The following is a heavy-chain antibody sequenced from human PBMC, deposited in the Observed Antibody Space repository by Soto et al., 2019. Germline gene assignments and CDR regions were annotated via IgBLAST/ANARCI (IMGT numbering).Heavy chain of an antibody. Sequence: ASVKVSSKDPGYTFTSYDINWVRHATGKGLEWMGWMNPNSGNTGYAQKFQGRVTMTRNTSISRAYMELGSRRPEGTAVYCCAIGWAMEIWGQGTLVTVSS. CDR1: GYTFTSYD. J-gene: IGHJ4*01. CDR3: AIGWAMEI. D-gene: IGHD5-18*01. CDR2: MNPNSGNT. V-gene: IGHV1-8*01.